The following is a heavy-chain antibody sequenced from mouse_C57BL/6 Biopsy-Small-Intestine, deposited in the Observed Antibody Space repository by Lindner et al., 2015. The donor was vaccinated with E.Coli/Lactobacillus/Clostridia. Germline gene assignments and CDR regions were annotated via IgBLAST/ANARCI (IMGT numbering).Heavy chain of an antibody. CDR1: GYAFSSSW. J-gene: IGHJ3*01. CDR3: ADGYWSGFAY. V-gene: IGHV1-82*01. Sequence: VQLQESGPELVKPGASVKISCKASGYAFSSSWMNWVKQRPGKGLEWIGRIYPGDGDTNYNGKFKGKATLTADKSSSTAYMQLSSLTSEDSAVYFCADGYWSGFAYWGQGTLVTVSA. D-gene: IGHD2-3*01. CDR2: IYPGDGDT.